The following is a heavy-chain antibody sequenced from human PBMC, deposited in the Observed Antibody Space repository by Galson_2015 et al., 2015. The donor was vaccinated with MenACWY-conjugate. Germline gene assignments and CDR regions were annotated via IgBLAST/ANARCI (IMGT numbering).Heavy chain of an antibody. CDR2: IYYSGST. D-gene: IGHD2-21*02. Sequence: LSLTCTVSGGSISSSSYYWGWIRQPPGKGLEWIGSIYYSGSTYYNPSLKSRVTISVDTSKNQFSLKLSSVTAADTAVYYCARQEGRGVTATHWYFDLWGRGTLVTVSS. V-gene: IGHV4-39*07. J-gene: IGHJ2*01. CDR1: GGSISSSSYY. CDR3: ARQEGRGVTATHWYFDL.